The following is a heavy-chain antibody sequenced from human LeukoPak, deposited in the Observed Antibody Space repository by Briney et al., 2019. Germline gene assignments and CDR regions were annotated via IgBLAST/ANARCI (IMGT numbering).Heavy chain of an antibody. J-gene: IGHJ4*02. CDR2: VNHSGRT. Sequence: SETLSLTCTVSGGSISSYYWTWIRQSPGKGLEWIGEVNHSGRTNYNPSLKSRVSISVDRSKKQFSLKLTSVTAADTALYYCAIRFRRLEEGGTPFDSWGQGTLVTVSS. CDR1: GGSISSYY. D-gene: IGHD2-15*01. CDR3: AIRFRRLEEGGTPFDS. V-gene: IGHV4-34*01.